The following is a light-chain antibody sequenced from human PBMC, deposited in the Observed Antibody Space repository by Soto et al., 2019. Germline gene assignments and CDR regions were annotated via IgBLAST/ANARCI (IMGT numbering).Light chain of an antibody. CDR1: QSVGNNQ. J-gene: IGKJ4*01. Sequence: EIVLTQSPGTLSLSPGERATLSCRASQSVGNNQLAWYQQKPGQAPRFLIYDASSRATGIPDRFSGSGSGTDFTLTISRLEPEDFAVYDCQQYGSTPLTFGGGTKVEIK. V-gene: IGKV3-20*01. CDR3: QQYGSTPLT. CDR2: DAS.